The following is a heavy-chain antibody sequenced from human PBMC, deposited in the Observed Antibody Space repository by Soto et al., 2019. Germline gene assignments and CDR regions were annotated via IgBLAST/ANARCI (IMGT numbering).Heavy chain of an antibody. Sequence: EVQLVESGGGLVQPGGSLRLSCAASGFTFSSYWMSWVRHAPGKGLEWVANIKQDGSEKYYVASVKGRFTISRDNAKNQLYLQMNRLRAEDTAVYYGANYVYCSSTSCYMAHDYYYYCTDVWGKGTTVTV. J-gene: IGHJ6*03. CDR1: GFTFSSYW. V-gene: IGHV3-7*01. D-gene: IGHD2-2*02. CDR2: IKQDGSEK. CDR3: ANYVYCSSTSCYMAHDYYYYCTDV.